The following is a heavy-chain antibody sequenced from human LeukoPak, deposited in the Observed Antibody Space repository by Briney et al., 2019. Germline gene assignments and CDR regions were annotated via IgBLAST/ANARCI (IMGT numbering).Heavy chain of an antibody. CDR1: GDSISSGTYY. CDR2: IDASGNP. D-gene: IGHD2-2*01. Sequence: SETLSLTCTVSGDSISSGTYYWSWIRQPAGKGLEWIGRIDASGNPNYNPSLRSRLTMSVDTSKNQFSLNLRFVTAADTAVYYCARDRLNIVVVPAARFDPWGQGTLVTVSS. J-gene: IGHJ5*02. CDR3: ARDRLNIVVVPAARFDP. V-gene: IGHV4-61*02.